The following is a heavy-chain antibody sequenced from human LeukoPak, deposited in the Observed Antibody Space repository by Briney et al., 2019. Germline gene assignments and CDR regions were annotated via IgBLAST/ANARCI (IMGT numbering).Heavy chain of an antibody. Sequence: PSETLSLTCAVYGGSFSGYYWSWIRQPPGKGLEWIAEINNSGTTNYNPSLEGRATISVDTSKNQFSLKLSSVTAAQTAVYYCASSRGYTSGLWYYYMDVWDKGTTVTVSS. J-gene: IGHJ6*03. CDR2: INNSGTT. CDR1: GGSFSGYY. V-gene: IGHV4-34*01. D-gene: IGHD6-25*01. CDR3: ASSRGYTSGLWYYYMDV.